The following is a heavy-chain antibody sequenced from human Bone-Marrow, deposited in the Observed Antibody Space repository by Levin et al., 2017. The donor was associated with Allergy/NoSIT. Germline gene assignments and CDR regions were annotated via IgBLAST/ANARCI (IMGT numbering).Heavy chain of an antibody. D-gene: IGHD2/OR15-2a*01. CDR2: INTGLGRT. V-gene: IGHV1-3*04. CDR3: AREQTHPWVSGTTYERDSDAFDL. J-gene: IGHJ3*01. CDR1: GYTFTSFS. Sequence: ASVKVSCKASGYTFTSFSIHWLRQAPGQGLEWMGWINTGLGRTKYSQRFQGRVSITTDTPARTAYLELTGLNSEDTALYYCAREQTHPWVSGTTYERDSDAFDLWGQGTRVTVSS.